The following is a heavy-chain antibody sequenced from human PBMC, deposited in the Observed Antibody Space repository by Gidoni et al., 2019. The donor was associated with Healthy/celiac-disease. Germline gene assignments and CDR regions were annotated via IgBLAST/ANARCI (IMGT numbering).Heavy chain of an antibody. V-gene: IGHV5-51*01. Sequence: EVQLVQSGAEVKKPGESLQISCNGSGYSFPGYWIGWVRQMPGKGLEGMGIIYPGDSDTRYSPSFQGQVTISADKSISTAYLQWSSLKASDTAMYYCARPNDYGGNSCWFDPWGQGTLVTVSS. CDR1: GYSFPGYW. CDR3: ARPNDYGGNSCWFDP. D-gene: IGHD4-17*01. J-gene: IGHJ5*02. CDR2: IYPGDSDT.